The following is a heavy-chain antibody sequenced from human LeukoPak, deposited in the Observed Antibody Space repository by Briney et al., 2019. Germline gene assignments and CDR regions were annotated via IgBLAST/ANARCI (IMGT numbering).Heavy chain of an antibody. D-gene: IGHD3-22*01. V-gene: IGHV3-20*04. J-gene: IGHJ4*02. CDR1: GFTFDDYG. Sequence: GGSLRLSCAASGFTFDDYGMSWVRQAPGKGLEWVSGINWNGGSTGYADSVKGRFTISRDNSKNTLYLQMNSLRDEDTAVYYCAKVAAMIIDYWGQGTLVTVSS. CDR2: INWNGGST. CDR3: AKVAAMIIDY.